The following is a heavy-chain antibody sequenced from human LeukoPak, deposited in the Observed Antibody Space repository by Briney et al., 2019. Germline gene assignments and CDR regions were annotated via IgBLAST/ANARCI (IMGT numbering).Heavy chain of an antibody. CDR2: ISAYNGNT. CDR1: GYTFTSYG. J-gene: IGHJ6*02. CDR3: ARDRPLYCSSTSCYPDYYYYYGMDV. D-gene: IGHD2-2*01. Sequence: GASVKVFCKASGYTFTSYGISWVRQAPRQGLEWMGWISAYNGNTNYAQKHQGRLTMTTDTSTSTAYMGLRSLRSDDTAVYYCARDRPLYCSSTSCYPDYYYYYGMDVWGQGTTVTVSS. V-gene: IGHV1-18*01.